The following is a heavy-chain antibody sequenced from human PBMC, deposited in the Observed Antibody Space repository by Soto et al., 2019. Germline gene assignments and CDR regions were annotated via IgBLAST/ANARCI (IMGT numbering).Heavy chain of an antibody. D-gene: IGHD4-17*01. CDR2: ISYDGSHQ. Sequence: QVQLVESGGGVVQPGRSLRLSCTASGFTFNRYGMHWVRQTPGKGLEWVGIISYDGSHQDYADSVKGRFTISRDNYQNTLYLQVNSLRAEDTAVYYCAKEGYGDLWYYAMDDWGQGTTVTVSS. CDR3: AKEGYGDLWYYAMDD. V-gene: IGHV3-30*18. CDR1: GFTFNRYG. J-gene: IGHJ6*02.